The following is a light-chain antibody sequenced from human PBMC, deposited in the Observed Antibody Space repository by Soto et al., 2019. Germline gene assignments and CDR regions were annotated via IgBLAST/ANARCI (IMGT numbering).Light chain of an antibody. V-gene: IGKV3-20*01. Sequence: VLTQSPGTLSLSPGERATLSCRASQNIATQFFTWYQQRPGQAPRVLIYGTSTRATGIPDRFSGRGSGTDFTLTISGLEPEDFAVYSCQQYSSSSVYTFGQGTKLQIK. J-gene: IGKJ2*01. CDR3: QQYSSSSVYT. CDR2: GTS. CDR1: QNIATQF.